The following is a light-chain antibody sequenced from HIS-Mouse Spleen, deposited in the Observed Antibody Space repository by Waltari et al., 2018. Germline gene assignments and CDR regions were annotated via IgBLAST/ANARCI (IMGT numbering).Light chain of an antibody. CDR2: WAS. CDR3: QQYYSTPRFT. CDR1: QSVLYSSNNKNY. V-gene: IGKV4-1*01. Sequence: DIVMTQSPDSLAVSLGERATINCKSSQSVLYSSNNKNYLAWYQQKPGQPPKLLIYWASTRESGVPDRFSGSGSGTDFTLTISSLQAEDVAVYYCQQYYSTPRFTFGPGTKVDI. J-gene: IGKJ3*01.